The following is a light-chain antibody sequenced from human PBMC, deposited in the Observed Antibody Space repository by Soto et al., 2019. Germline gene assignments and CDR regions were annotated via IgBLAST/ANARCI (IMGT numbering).Light chain of an antibody. Sequence: QSVLTQPPSASASLGASVTLTCTLSSGYSNYKVDWYQQRPGTGPRFVMRGGTGGIVGSKGDGIPDRFSVLGSGLNRYLTIKNIQEEDESDYHCGADHGSGSNFVWVFGGGTQLTVL. CDR1: SGYSNYK. CDR3: GADHGSGSNFVWV. J-gene: IGLJ3*02. V-gene: IGLV9-49*01. CDR2: GGTGGIVG.